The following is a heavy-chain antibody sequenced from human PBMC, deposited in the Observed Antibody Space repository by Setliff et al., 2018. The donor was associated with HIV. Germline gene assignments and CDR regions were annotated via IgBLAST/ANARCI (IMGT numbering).Heavy chain of an antibody. CDR3: ASLYCSSSSCYEDY. J-gene: IGHJ4*02. Sequence: LRLSCVASGFTFSNAWMNWVRQAPGKGLEWVSSIGNSGSYIYYADSVKGRFTISRDNAKNSLYLQMNSLRVEDTAMYYCASLYCSSSSCYEDYWGQGTLVTVSS. CDR2: IGNSGSYI. D-gene: IGHD2-2*01. V-gene: IGHV3-21*01. CDR1: GFTFSNAW.